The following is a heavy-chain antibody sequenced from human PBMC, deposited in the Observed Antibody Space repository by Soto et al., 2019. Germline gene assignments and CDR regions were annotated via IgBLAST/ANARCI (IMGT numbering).Heavy chain of an antibody. CDR1: GFTFSSYA. J-gene: IGHJ4*02. CDR3: ARRGSGSYYDY. Sequence: EVQLLESGGGLVQPGGSLRLSCAASGFTFSSYAMRWVRQAPVKGLEWVSAISGSGDSTYYADSVKGRFTISRDNSKNTLDLQVNSLRAEDTAVYYCARRGSGSYYDYWGQGTLVTVSS. CDR2: ISGSGDST. V-gene: IGHV3-23*01. D-gene: IGHD1-26*01.